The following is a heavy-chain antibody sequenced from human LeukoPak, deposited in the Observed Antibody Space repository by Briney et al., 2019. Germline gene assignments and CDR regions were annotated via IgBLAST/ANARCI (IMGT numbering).Heavy chain of an antibody. V-gene: IGHV3-7*01. CDR1: GFTFSNYW. J-gene: IGHJ4*02. CDR2: IKQDGSEK. Sequence: PGGSLRLSCVASGFTFSNYWMSWVRQAPGKGLEWVANIKQDGSEKYYVDSVKGRFTISRDNAKKSLYLQMNSLRAEDTAVYYCARVGPDGGYFDYWGQGTLVTVSS. CDR3: ARVGPDGGYFDY.